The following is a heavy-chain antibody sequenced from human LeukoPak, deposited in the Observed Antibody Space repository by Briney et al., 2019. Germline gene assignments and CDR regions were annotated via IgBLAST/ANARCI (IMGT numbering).Heavy chain of an antibody. V-gene: IGHV3-48*03. CDR2: ISSSGSTI. Sequence: GGSLRLSRAASGFTFSSYEMNWVRQAPGKGLEWVSYISSSGSTIYCADSVKGRFTISRDKAKNSLYLQMNSLRAEDTAVYYCARGSLVHYYGSGSYRVRAGFDYWGQGTLVTVSS. J-gene: IGHJ4*02. CDR3: ARGSLVHYYGSGSYRVRAGFDY. D-gene: IGHD3-10*01. CDR1: GFTFSSYE.